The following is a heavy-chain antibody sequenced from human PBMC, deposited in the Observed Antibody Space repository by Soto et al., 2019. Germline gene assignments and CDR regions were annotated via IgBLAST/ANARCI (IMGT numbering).Heavy chain of an antibody. V-gene: IGHV4-61*01. CDR2: IYYSGST. CDR3: AREEQGSWCGELSSWVTDY. CDR1: GGSVSSGSYY. Sequence: SETLSLTCTVSGGSVSSGSYYWSWILQPPGKGLEWIGYIYYSGSTNYNPSLKSRVTISVDTSKNQFSLKLSSVTAAGTAVYYWAREEQGSWCGELSSWVTDYWGQGTLVTVSS. D-gene: IGHD3-10*01. J-gene: IGHJ4*02.